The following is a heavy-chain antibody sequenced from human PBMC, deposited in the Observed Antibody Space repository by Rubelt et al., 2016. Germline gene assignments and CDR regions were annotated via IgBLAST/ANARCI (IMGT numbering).Heavy chain of an antibody. CDR2: INHSGST. Sequence: QVQLQQWGAGLLKPSETLSLTCAVYGGSFSGHYWSWIRQPPGKGLEWIGEINHSGSTNYNPTLKSRVTITVDTSKNQFSLKLSSVTAADTAVYYCACLKPTYYYDREYWGQGTLVTVSS. V-gene: IGHV4-34*01. CDR1: GGSFSGHY. CDR3: ACLKPTYYYDREY. J-gene: IGHJ4*02. D-gene: IGHD3-22*01.